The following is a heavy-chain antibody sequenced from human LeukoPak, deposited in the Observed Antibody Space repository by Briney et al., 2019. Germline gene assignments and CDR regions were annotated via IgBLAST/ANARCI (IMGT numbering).Heavy chain of an antibody. CDR3: TTDYYDTSGYSSYY. J-gene: IGHJ4*02. D-gene: IGHD3-22*01. Sequence: GGSLRLSCAVSGFTFSKAWMSWVRQAPGKGLEWVGRIKSKTDGGTTDYAGPVKGGFTISRDDSKNTLYLQMSSLETEDTAVYYCTTDYYDTSGYSSYYWGQGTLVTVSS. CDR1: GFTFSKAW. CDR2: IKSKTDGGTT. V-gene: IGHV3-15*01.